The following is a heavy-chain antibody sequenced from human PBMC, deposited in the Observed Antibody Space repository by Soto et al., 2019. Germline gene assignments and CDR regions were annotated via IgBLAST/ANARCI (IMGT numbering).Heavy chain of an antibody. V-gene: IGHV1-8*01. D-gene: IGHD4-17*01. CDR2: MNPNSGNT. CDR1: GYIFTNND. Sequence: VSVKGSWTGSGYIFTNNDVSWVRQATGQGLEWMGWMNPNSGNTGYAQKFQGRVTMTRNTSISTAYMELSSLRSEDTAVYYCARGSRYGDLDYWGQGTLVTVSS. CDR3: ARGSRYGDLDY. J-gene: IGHJ4*02.